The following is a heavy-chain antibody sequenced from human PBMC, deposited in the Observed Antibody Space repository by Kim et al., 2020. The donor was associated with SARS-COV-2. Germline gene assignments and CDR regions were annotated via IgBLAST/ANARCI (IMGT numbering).Heavy chain of an antibody. CDR3: ARGVLWFGELPQPFDY. J-gene: IGHJ4*02. V-gene: IGHV4-31*03. Sequence: SETLSLTCTVSGGSISSGGYYWSWIRQHPGKGLEWIGYIYYSGSTYYNPSLKSRVTISVDTSKNQFSLKLSSVTAADTAVYYCARGVLWFGELPQPFDYWGQGTLVTVSS. CDR2: IYYSGST. D-gene: IGHD3-10*01. CDR1: GGSISSGGYY.